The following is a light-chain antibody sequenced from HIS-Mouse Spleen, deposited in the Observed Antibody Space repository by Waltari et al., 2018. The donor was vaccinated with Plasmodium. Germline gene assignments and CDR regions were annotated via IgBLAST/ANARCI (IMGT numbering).Light chain of an antibody. V-gene: IGKV4-1*01. Sequence: DIVMTQSPDSLALSLGEMATIHCKSSPGVLYSSNNKNYLAWYQQKPGQPPKLLIYWASTRESGVPDRFSGSGSGTDFTLTISSLQAEDVAVYYCQQYYSTLLMYTFGQGTKLEIK. J-gene: IGKJ2*01. CDR3: QQYYSTLLMYT. CDR2: WAS. CDR1: PGVLYSSNNKNY.